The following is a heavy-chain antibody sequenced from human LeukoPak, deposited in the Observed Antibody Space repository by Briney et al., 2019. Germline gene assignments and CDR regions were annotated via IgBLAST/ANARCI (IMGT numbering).Heavy chain of an antibody. J-gene: IGHJ6*02. CDR1: GFTFSSYA. CDR3: AREKVVVAATGGYYYYGMDV. CDR2: IWYDGSNK. D-gene: IGHD2-15*01. V-gene: IGHV3-33*01. Sequence: QPGRSLRLSCAASGFTFSSYAMYWVRQAPGKGLEWVTIIWYDGSNKNYADSVKGRFTISRDNSKNTLYLQMNSLRAEDTAVYYCAREKVVVAATGGYYYYGMDVWGQGTTVTVSS.